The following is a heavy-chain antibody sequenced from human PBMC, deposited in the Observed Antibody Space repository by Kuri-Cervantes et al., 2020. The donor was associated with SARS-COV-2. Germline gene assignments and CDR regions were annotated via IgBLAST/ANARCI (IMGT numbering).Heavy chain of an antibody. CDR1: GGSISSYY. CDR3: ARGLVGRRYYYDSSGHYFDI. CDR2: IYYCRST. Sequence: SEPLSLTCPVSGGSISSYYWSWIRQPPGKGLEWIGYIYYCRSTNYNPSLKIRITIPVDPSKNQFSLKLNSVTAADTAVYYCARGLVGRRYYYDSSGHYFDIGGHGTLVTVSS. J-gene: IGHJ4*01. V-gene: IGHV4-59*12. D-gene: IGHD3-22*01.